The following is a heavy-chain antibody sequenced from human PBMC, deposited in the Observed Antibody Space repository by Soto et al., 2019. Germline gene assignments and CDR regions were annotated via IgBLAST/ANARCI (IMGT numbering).Heavy chain of an antibody. J-gene: IGHJ4*02. Sequence: PGGSLRLSCAASGFTFSSYSMNWVRQAPGNGLEWVSYISSSSTIYYADSVKGRFTISRDNAKNSLYLQMNSLRAEDTAVYYCARDNYDYGDEDYFDYWGQGTLVTVSS. CDR1: GFTFSSYS. CDR3: ARDNYDYGDEDYFDY. D-gene: IGHD4-17*01. V-gene: IGHV3-48*01. CDR2: ISSSSTI.